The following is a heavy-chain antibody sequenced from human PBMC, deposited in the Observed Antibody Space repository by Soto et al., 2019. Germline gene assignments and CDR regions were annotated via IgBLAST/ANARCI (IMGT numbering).Heavy chain of an antibody. Sequence: SVKVSCKASGGTFSSYAISWVRQAPGQGLEWMGGIIPIFGTANYAQKFQGRVTITADESTSTAYMELSSLRSEDTAVYYCARIVDTAMVKPPSYYYYGMDVWGQGTTVTVSS. D-gene: IGHD5-18*01. CDR2: IIPIFGTA. V-gene: IGHV1-69*13. CDR3: ARIVDTAMVKPPSYYYYGMDV. CDR1: GGTFSSYA. J-gene: IGHJ6*02.